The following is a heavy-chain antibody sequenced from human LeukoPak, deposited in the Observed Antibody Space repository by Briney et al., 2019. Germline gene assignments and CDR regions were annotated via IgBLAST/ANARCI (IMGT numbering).Heavy chain of an antibody. Sequence: GGSLRLSCAASGFTFSSYEMNWVRQAPGKGLEWVSSISSSSNYIYYADSVKGRFTISRDNAKNSLYLQMNSLRAEGTAVYYCAREKKGGQNYGEDWFDPWGQGTLVTVSS. CDR1: GFTFSSYE. CDR3: AREKKGGQNYGEDWFDP. D-gene: IGHD4-17*01. CDR2: ISSSSNYI. V-gene: IGHV3-48*03. J-gene: IGHJ5*02.